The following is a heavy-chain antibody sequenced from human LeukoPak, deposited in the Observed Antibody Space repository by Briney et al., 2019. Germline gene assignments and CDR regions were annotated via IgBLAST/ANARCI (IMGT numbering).Heavy chain of an antibody. Sequence: SETLSLTCAVYGGSFSGYYWSWIRQPPGKGLEWIGEINHSGSTNYNPSLKSRVTISVDTSKNQFSLKLSSVTAADTAVYYCARVEVDTAMAYWGQGTLVTVSS. V-gene: IGHV4-34*01. J-gene: IGHJ4*02. D-gene: IGHD5-18*01. CDR1: GGSFSGYY. CDR3: ARVEVDTAMAY. CDR2: INHSGST.